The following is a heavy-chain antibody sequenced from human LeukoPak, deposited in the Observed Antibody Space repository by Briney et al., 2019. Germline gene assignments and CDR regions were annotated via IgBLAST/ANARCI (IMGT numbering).Heavy chain of an antibody. D-gene: IGHD1-20*01. CDR2: MYYSGST. J-gene: IGHJ4*02. CDR1: GDSISSSSYY. V-gene: IGHV4-39*01. CDR3: AKIITGTAVGSFDY. Sequence: PSETLSLTCTVSGDSISSSSYYWGWIRQPPGRGLGGIGSMYYSGSTFYNPSLKSRVTISVDTSKKQFSLKLSSVTAADTAVYYCAKIITGTAVGSFDYWGQGTLVTVSS.